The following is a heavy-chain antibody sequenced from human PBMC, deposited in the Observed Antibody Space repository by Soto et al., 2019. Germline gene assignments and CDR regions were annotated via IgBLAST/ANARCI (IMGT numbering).Heavy chain of an antibody. V-gene: IGHV3-73*01. J-gene: IGHJ3*02. CDR2: IRSKTNSYAT. Sequence: GGSLRLSCAASGFTFSNAWMNWVRQAPGKGLEWVGRIRSKTNSYATEYAASVKGRFTISRDDSKNTAYLQMNSLKTEDTAVYYCTSLENWNDRRPIWGQGTMVTVSS. CDR1: GFTFSNAW. CDR3: TSLENWNDRRPI. D-gene: IGHD1-1*01.